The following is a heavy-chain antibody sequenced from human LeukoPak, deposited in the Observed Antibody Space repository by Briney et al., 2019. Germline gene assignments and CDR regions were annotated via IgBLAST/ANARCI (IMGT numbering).Heavy chain of an antibody. CDR2: IYYTGST. D-gene: IGHD2-15*01. CDR1: GGSISSTSYY. Sequence: PAETLSLTCSVSGGSISSTSYYWGWVRQPPGKGLEWIGTIYYTGSTYYSPSLKSRVTISVDTSKNHLSLKLSAVTAADTAVYYCARTKRVDYFDFWGQGTLVTVSS. J-gene: IGHJ4*02. CDR3: ARTKRVDYFDF. V-gene: IGHV4-39*02.